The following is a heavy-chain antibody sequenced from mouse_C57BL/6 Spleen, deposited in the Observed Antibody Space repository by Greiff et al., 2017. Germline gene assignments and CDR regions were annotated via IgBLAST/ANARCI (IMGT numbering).Heavy chain of an antibody. J-gene: IGHJ4*01. CDR3: AYSYYRGAMEY. Sequence: EVQLQQSGPELVKPGASVKMSCKASGYTFTDYNMHWVKQSHGKSLEWIGYINPNNGGTSYNQTFTGKATLTVNKSSSTAYMELRSLTSEDSAVYYCAYSYYRGAMEYWGQGTSVTVSS. D-gene: IGHD2-14*01. CDR1: GYTFTDYN. V-gene: IGHV1-22*01. CDR2: INPNNGGT.